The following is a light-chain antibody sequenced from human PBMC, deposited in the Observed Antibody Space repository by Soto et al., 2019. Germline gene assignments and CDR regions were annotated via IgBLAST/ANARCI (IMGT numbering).Light chain of an antibody. CDR2: GNT. CDR3: QSYDSSRSGYV. J-gene: IGLJ1*01. CDR1: SSNIGAGYE. V-gene: IGLV1-40*01. Sequence: QSVLTQPPSVSGAPGQRVTISCTGSSSNIGAGYEVHWYQQLPGTAPNLLIYGNTNRPSGVPDRFSGSKSGTSASLAITGLQAEDEADDYCQSYDSSRSGYVFGTGTKLTVL.